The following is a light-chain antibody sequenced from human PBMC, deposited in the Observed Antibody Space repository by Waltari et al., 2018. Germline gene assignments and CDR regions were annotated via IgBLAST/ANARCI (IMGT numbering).Light chain of an antibody. V-gene: IGKV3-20*01. CDR2: AAS. J-gene: IGKJ1*01. CDR3: QHYVRLPVT. Sequence: IMLTQSPDTLSLSPGDRATLPCSASQRIGTFLVWYQQKPGQAPRPLIYAASTRTTGIPDRFSGSGSGTDFSLIICRLEPEDFAVYYCQHYVRLPVTFGQGTKVEIK. CDR1: QRIGTF.